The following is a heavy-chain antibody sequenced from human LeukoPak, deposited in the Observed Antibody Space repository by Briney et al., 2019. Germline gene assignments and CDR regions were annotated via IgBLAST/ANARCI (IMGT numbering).Heavy chain of an antibody. J-gene: IGHJ4*02. Sequence: GGSLRLSCTGSGFTLSSYEMTWIRQAPGKGLEWVSSIDYSGDSPYYADSVKGRFTMSRDNSKNIVYLQLSSLRSEDTAVYYCARSVAVAGRHPRHLGYWGQGTLVTVSS. CDR3: ARSVAVAGRHPRHLGY. D-gene: IGHD6-19*01. CDR1: GFTLSSYE. V-gene: IGHV3-23*01. CDR2: IDYSGDSP.